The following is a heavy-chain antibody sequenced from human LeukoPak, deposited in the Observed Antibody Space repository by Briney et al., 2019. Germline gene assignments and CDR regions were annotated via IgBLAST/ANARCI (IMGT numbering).Heavy chain of an antibody. V-gene: IGHV3-23*01. J-gene: IGHJ4*02. CDR1: GFTFRNYW. CDR2: ISTTGGRT. Sequence: GGSLRLSCAASGFTFRNYWMGWVRQAPGKGLEWVSSISTTGGRTYYADSVKGRFTISRDSSKSTVSLQMNSLRAEDTAVYFCAKGGGSDFDFWGQGTLVTVSS. D-gene: IGHD3-16*01. CDR3: AKGGGSDFDF.